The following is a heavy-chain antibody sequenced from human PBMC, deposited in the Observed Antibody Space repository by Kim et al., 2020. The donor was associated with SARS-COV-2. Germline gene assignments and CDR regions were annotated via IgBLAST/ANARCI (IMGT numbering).Heavy chain of an antibody. D-gene: IGHD3-10*01. V-gene: IGHV3-7*03. Sequence: GGSLRLSCAASGFTFSGYWMSWVRQVPGKGLEWVANIKEDGSEKYYVDSVKGRVTISRDNAKNSLSLQMNSLRVEDTAVYYCARDLWYGSGTRGGQYYYGMDVWGQGTTVTVSS. CDR3: ARDLWYGSGTRGGQYYYGMDV. CDR2: IKEDGSEK. CDR1: GFTFSGYW. J-gene: IGHJ6*02.